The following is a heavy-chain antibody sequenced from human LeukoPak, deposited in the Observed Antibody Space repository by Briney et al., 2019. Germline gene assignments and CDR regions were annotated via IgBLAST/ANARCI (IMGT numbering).Heavy chain of an antibody. CDR2: INTKGET. J-gene: IGHJ4*02. V-gene: IGHV4-4*09. D-gene: IGHD2-21*01. CDR1: GVSMSAYQ. Sequence: SETLSLTCTVSGVSMSAYQWSWVRQSPEKGLEWIGCINTKGETSYNPPLKSRVTTSVDTSKSQFSLRLTSVTAADTAVYYCATSNDAKIAPFDHWGQGAPVTVSS. CDR3: ATSNDAKIAPFDH.